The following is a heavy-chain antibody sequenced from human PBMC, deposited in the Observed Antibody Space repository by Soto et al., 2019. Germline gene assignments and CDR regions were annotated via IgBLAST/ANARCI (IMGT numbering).Heavy chain of an antibody. J-gene: IGHJ6*02. V-gene: IGHV3-15*07. Sequence: EVQLVESGGGLVKPGGSLRLSCAASCFTFSNAWMNWVRQAPGKGLEWVGRIKSKTDGGTTDYAAPVKGRFTISRDDSKNTLYLQMNSLKTEDTAVYYCTTAARHYYYGMDVWGQGTTVTVSS. CDR2: IKSKTDGGTT. D-gene: IGHD6-6*01. CDR1: CFTFSNAW. CDR3: TTAARHYYYGMDV.